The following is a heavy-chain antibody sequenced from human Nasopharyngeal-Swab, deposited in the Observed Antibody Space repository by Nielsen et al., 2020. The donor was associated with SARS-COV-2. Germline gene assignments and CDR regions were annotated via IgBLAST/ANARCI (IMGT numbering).Heavy chain of an antibody. CDR3: AKRDDYYESSGLGD. CDR2: ISGSGGST. J-gene: IGHJ4*02. D-gene: IGHD3-22*01. Sequence: GGSLRLSCTASGFTFSSYAMSWVRQAPGKGLEWVSEISGSGGSTYYAESVKGRFTISRDNSKNTLYLQMSSLRAEDTAIYYCAKRDDYYESSGLGDWGQGTLVTVSS. CDR1: GFTFSSYA. V-gene: IGHV3-23*01.